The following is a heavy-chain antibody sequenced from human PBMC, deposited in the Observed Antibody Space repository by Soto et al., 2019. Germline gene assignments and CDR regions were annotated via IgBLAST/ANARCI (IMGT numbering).Heavy chain of an antibody. CDR1: GYTFTRSG. CDR3: AREGVAPYYYYGMDV. CDR2: ISSYNGDT. Sequence: QVQLVQSGAEVKKPGASVKVSCKASGYTFTRSGISWVRQAPGQGPEWMGWISSYNGDTNYAQTFQGRVTMTTETSTRTAYMKLRSLRSDDTAVYYCAREGVAPYYYYGMDVWGQGTPVTVSS. J-gene: IGHJ6*02. D-gene: IGHD5-12*01. V-gene: IGHV1-18*01.